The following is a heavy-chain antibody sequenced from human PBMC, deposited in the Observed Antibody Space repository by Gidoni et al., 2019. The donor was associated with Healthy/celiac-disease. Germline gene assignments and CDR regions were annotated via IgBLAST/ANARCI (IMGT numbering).Heavy chain of an antibody. CDR2: ISSSSSYI. D-gene: IGHD3-3*01. CDR1: GFTFRSYS. Sequence: EVQLVESGGGLVKPGGSLSLSCAASGFTFRSYSMNWVRQAPGTGLEWFSSISSSSSYIYYADSVKGRFTISRDNAKNSLYLQMNSLRAEDTAVYYCARDVALRFRYYYGMDVWGQGTTVTVSS. CDR3: ARDVALRFRYYYGMDV. J-gene: IGHJ6*02. V-gene: IGHV3-21*01.